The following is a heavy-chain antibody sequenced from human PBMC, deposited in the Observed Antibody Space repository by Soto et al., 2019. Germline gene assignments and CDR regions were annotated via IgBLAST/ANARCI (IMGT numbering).Heavy chain of an antibody. CDR1: GFSLTTSGVG. Sequence: QITLKESGPTLVKPTQTLTLTCTFSGFSLTTSGVGVGWIRQPPGKALEWLALIYWNDVKRYSPSLKSRVTINKDTSKNQVVLTMTNMDPVDTATYYCAQSDIYISTWFYFYQWGQGTLGTVSS. D-gene: IGHD2-2*01. J-gene: IGHJ4*01. V-gene: IGHV2-5*01. CDR2: IYWNDVK. CDR3: AQSDIYISTWFYFYQ.